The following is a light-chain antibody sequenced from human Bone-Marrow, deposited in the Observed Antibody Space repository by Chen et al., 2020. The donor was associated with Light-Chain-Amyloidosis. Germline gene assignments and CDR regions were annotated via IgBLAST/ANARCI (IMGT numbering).Light chain of an antibody. CDR2: EVT. CDR1: SSDVGGDNH. CDR3: SSYTITNTLV. Sequence: QSALTQPASVSGSPVQSITISCTGTSSDVGGDNHVSWYQQHPDKAPKLMIYEVTNRPSWVPDRFYGSKSDNTASLTISGLQTEDEADYFCSSYTITNTLVFGSGTRVTVL. V-gene: IGLV2-14*01. J-gene: IGLJ1*01.